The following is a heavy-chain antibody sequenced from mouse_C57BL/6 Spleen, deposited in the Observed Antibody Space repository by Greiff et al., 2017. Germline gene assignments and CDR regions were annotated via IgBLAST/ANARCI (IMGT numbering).Heavy chain of an antibody. V-gene: IGHV2-2*01. CDR3: ASLLSYAMDY. D-gene: IGHD2-1*01. CDR1: GFSLTSYG. J-gene: IGHJ4*01. Sequence: VKLMESGPGLVQPSQSLSITCTVSGFSLTSYGVHWVRQSPGKGLEWLGVIWSGGSTDYNAAFISRLSISKDNSKSQVFFKMNSLQADDTAIYYCASLLSYAMDYWGQGTSVTVSS. CDR2: IWSGGST.